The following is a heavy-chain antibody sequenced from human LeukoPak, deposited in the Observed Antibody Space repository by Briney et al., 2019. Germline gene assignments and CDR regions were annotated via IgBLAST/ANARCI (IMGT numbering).Heavy chain of an antibody. V-gene: IGHV4-38-2*02. CDR3: ARGPRFGELLWHWFDP. Sequence: SETLSLTCTVSGYSISSGHYWGWIRQPPGKGLEWIGSMYHSGSTYYNPPLKSRVTISEDTSKNQSSLKLRSVTAADTAVYYCARGPRFGELLWHWFDPWGQGTLVTVSS. CDR1: GYSISSGHY. CDR2: MYHSGST. D-gene: IGHD3-10*01. J-gene: IGHJ5*02.